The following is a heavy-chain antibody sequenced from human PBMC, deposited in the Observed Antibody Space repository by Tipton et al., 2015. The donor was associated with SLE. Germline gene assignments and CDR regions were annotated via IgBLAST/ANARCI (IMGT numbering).Heavy chain of an antibody. CDR3: AKDIVATTPIYGMDV. CDR1: GFTFSSYG. V-gene: IGHV3-30*18. J-gene: IGHJ6*02. D-gene: IGHD5-12*01. Sequence: RSLRLSCAASGFTFSSYGMHWVRQAPGKGLEWVAVIWYDGSNKYYADSVKGRFTISRDNSKNTLYLQMNSLRAEDTAVYYCAKDIVATTPIYGMDVWGQGP. CDR2: IWYDGSNK.